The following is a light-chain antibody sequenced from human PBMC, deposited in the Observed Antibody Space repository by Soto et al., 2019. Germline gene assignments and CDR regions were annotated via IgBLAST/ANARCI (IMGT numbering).Light chain of an antibody. CDR2: DVS. CDR3: CSYAGSNTLV. V-gene: IGLV2-11*01. Sequence: QLVLTQPRSVSGSPGQSVTISCSGTSSDVGGYNFVSWYQQYPGKAPKLIIYDVSKRPSGVPDRFSGSKSGNTASLTISGLQAEDEADYYCCSYAGSNTLVSGGGTKVTVL. J-gene: IGLJ2*01. CDR1: SSDVGGYNF.